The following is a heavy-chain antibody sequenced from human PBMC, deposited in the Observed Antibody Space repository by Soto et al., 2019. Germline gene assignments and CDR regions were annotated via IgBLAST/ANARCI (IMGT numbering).Heavy chain of an antibody. CDR1: GFTFSSYA. V-gene: IGHV3-23*01. CDR2: ISGSGGST. D-gene: IGHD3-10*01. J-gene: IGHJ3*02. Sequence: EVQLLESGGGLVQPGGSLRLSCAASGFTFSSYAMSWVRQAPGKGLEWVSAISGSGGSTYYADSVKGRFTISRDNSKNTLYLQMSSLGAEVTAVYYCAKGAYYGSGRDGAFDIWGQGTMVTVSS. CDR3: AKGAYYGSGRDGAFDI.